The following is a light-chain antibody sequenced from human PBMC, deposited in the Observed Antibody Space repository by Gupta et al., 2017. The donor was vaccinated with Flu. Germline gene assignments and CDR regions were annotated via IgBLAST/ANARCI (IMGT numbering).Light chain of an antibody. CDR3: YSHAGRVTGV. Sequence: QSAPTQPRSVSGSPGQSVTISCTGTSNDGGRANRVSWYEQRPGNAPKLILEDVTGRPSGVPDRCSGSKSGNKAAPTISGLQADDEADDYCYSHAGRVTGVFGTGTTVTVL. V-gene: IGLV2-11*02. CDR1: SNDGGRANR. CDR2: DVT. J-gene: IGLJ1*01.